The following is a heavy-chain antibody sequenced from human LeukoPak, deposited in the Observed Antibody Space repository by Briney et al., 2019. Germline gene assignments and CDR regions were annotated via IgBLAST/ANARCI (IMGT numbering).Heavy chain of an antibody. CDR2: ISSSGSTI. Sequence: GGSLRLSCAAPGFTFSSYEMNWVRQAPGKGLEWVSYISSSGSTIYYADSVKGRFTISRDNAKNSLYLQMNSLRAEDTAVYYCARDFVDYDILTGYYNGFDYWGQGTLVTVSS. CDR3: ARDFVDYDILTGYYNGFDY. V-gene: IGHV3-48*03. D-gene: IGHD3-9*01. CDR1: GFTFSSYE. J-gene: IGHJ4*02.